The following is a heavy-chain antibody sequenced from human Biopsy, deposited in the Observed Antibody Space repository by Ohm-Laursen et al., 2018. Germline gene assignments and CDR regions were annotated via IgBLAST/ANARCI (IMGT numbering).Heavy chain of an antibody. V-gene: IGHV4-34*01. CDR2: INHSGRT. CDR1: GESFNGYY. Sequence: TLSLTCTVYGESFNGYYWSWIRQTPGKGLEWIGEINHSGRTNYNPSLKSRVTISVDTSKNQFSLKVRSVTAAGTAVYYCARATNSTGSPYYYFYGMDVWGQGISVTVSS. J-gene: IGHJ6*02. CDR3: ARATNSTGSPYYYFYGMDV. D-gene: IGHD2/OR15-2a*01.